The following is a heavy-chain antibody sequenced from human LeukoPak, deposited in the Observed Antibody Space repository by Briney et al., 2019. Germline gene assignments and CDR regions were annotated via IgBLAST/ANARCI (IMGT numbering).Heavy chain of an antibody. J-gene: IGHJ6*02. CDR1: GFTFSTYG. V-gene: IGHV3-33*01. D-gene: IGHD2-15*01. CDR3: ARVGCSGGSCLAYYYYAMDV. Sequence: GGSLRLSCAASGFTFSTYGMNWVRQAPGRGLEWVAIIWYDGGNKYYGDSVKGRFTISRDNSKNMLYLQMNSLRVEDTAVYYCARVGCSGGSCLAYYYYAMDVWGQGTTVTVSS. CDR2: IWYDGGNK.